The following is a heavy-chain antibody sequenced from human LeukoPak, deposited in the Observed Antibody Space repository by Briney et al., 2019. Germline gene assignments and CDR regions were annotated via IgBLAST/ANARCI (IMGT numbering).Heavy chain of an antibody. CDR1: GFTFSSYS. Sequence: GGSLRLSWAASGFTFSSYSMNWVRQAPGKGLEWVSSISSSSSYIYYADSVKGRFTISRDNAKNSLYLQMNSLRAEDTAVYYCARVGYDSSGYLDYWGQGTLVTVSS. D-gene: IGHD3-22*01. CDR3: ARVGYDSSGYLDY. V-gene: IGHV3-21*01. CDR2: ISSSSSYI. J-gene: IGHJ4*02.